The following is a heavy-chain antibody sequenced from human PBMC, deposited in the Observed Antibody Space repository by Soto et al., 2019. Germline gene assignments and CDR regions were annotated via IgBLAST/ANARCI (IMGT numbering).Heavy chain of an antibody. V-gene: IGHV1-2*04. CDR3: ARAAARQPEFDY. Sequence: QVQLVQSGAEVKKPGPPWKSSGKAPGYTFTAYKMHWWRQPPGQGLEWMGWINPNSGGTNYAQKFQGWVTMTRDTSISTAYMELSRLRSDDTAVYYCARAAARQPEFDYWGQGTLVTVSS. J-gene: IGHJ4*02. CDR1: GYTFTAYK. CDR2: INPNSGGT. D-gene: IGHD6-6*01.